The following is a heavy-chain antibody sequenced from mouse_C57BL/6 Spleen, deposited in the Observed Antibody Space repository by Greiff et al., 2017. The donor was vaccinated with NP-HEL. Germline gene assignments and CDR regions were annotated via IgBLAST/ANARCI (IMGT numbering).Heavy chain of an antibody. J-gene: IGHJ4*01. CDR1: GYTFTSYW. CDR2: IDPSDSET. Sequence: VQLKQPGAELVRPGSSVKLSCKASGYTFTSYWMHWVKQRPIQGLEWIGNIDPSDSETHYNQKFKDKATLTVDKSSSTAYMQLSSLTSEDSAVYYCARGSYAMDYWGQGTSVTVSS. CDR3: ARGSYAMDY. V-gene: IGHV1-52*01.